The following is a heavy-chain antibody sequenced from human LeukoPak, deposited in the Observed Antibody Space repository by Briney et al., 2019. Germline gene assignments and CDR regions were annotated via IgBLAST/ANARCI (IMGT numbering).Heavy chain of an antibody. CDR3: ARDSVLRFLEWLSPAYFDY. J-gene: IGHJ4*02. CDR2: INHSGST. V-gene: IGHV4-34*01. Sequence: PSETLSLTCAVYGGSFSSYYWSWIRQPPGKGLEWIGEINHSGSTNYNPSLKSRVTISVDTFKNQFSLKLSSVTAADTAVYYCARDSVLRFLEWLSPAYFDYWGQGTLVTVSS. CDR1: GGSFSSYY. D-gene: IGHD3-3*01.